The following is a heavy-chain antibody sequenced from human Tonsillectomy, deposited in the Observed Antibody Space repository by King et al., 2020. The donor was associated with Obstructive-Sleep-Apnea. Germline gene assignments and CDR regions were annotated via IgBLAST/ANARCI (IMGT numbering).Heavy chain of an antibody. D-gene: IGHD2-8*01. CDR1: GFTFSTYA. V-gene: IGHV3-23*04. J-gene: IGHJ4*02. CDR3: ANPEKYCTNAVCYPSFDY. CDR2: ISGSGDST. Sequence: VQLVESGGGLVQPGGSLRLSCAASGFTFSTYAMSWVRQAPGKGLEWVSVISGSGDSTYYADSVKGRFTISRDNSKNTLYLQMNSLRAEDTAVYYCANPEKYCTNAVCYPSFDYWGQGTLVTVSS.